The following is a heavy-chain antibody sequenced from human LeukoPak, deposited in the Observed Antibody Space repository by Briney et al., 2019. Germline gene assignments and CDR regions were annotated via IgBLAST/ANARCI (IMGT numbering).Heavy chain of an antibody. CDR2: ISDSGNT. Sequence: SETLSLTCTVSGGSISTYYWSWIRQPPGKGLEWIEYISDSGNTNCNPSLESRVTISVDTSKNQFSLKLSSVTAADTAVYYCARVGRGHFDYWGQGTLVTVSS. CDR3: ARVGRGHFDY. D-gene: IGHD3/OR15-3a*01. V-gene: IGHV4-59*01. CDR1: GGSISTYY. J-gene: IGHJ4*02.